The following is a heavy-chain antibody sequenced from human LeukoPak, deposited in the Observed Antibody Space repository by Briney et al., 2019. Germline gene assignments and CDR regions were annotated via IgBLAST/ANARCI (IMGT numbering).Heavy chain of an antibody. V-gene: IGHV3-53*01. J-gene: IGHJ4*02. CDR3: ARRYSTNWGMVD. CDR2: IYSGGST. Sequence: PGGSLRLSCAASGFSFSSNYMSWVRQAPGKGLEWVSVIYSGGSTFYAGSVKGRFTISRDSSKNTLFLQLDSLRAEDTAIYYCARRYSTNWGMVDWGQGTLVTVSS. CDR1: GFSFSSNY. D-gene: IGHD7-27*01.